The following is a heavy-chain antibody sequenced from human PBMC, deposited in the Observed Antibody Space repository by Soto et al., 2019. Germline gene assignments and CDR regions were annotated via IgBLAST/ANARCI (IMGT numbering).Heavy chain of an antibody. Sequence: QVQLQESGPGLVKPSGTLSLTCAVSGGSISSSHWWSWVRQPPGKGLEWIGEIYNSGSTKYNPSLXRRLTISLDKSENQFSLTLTSVTAADTAVYYCARGPDLGWDWGQGTLVTVSS. V-gene: IGHV4-4*02. CDR3: ARGPDLGWD. CDR2: IYNSGST. D-gene: IGHD2-21*01. J-gene: IGHJ4*02. CDR1: GGSISSSHW.